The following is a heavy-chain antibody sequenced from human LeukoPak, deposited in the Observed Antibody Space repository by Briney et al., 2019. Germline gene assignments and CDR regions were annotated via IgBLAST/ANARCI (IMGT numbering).Heavy chain of an antibody. V-gene: IGHV5-51*01. CDR1: GYSFTSFW. CDR3: ARETISSSRGVSGAAYFQH. CDR2: IYPGDSDT. D-gene: IGHD6-13*01. Sequence: GESLKISCKGSGYSFTSFWIGWVRQMPGKGLEWMGIIYPGDSDTRYSPSFQGLVTISADKSINTAYLQWSSLKASDTAMYYCARETISSSRGVSGAAYFQHWGQGTLVTVSS. J-gene: IGHJ1*01.